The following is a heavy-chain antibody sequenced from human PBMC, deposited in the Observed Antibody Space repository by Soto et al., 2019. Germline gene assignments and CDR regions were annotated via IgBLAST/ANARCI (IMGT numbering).Heavy chain of an antibody. CDR3: ARDFGWYPDYYYYYGMDV. D-gene: IGHD6-19*01. Sequence: AGGSLRLSCAASGFTFSDYYMSWIRQAPGKGLEWVSYISSSGSTIYYADSVKGRFTISRDNAKNPLYPQMNSLRAEDTAVYYCARDFGWYPDYYYYYGMDVWGQGTTVTVSS. V-gene: IGHV3-11*01. CDR1: GFTFSDYY. CDR2: ISSSGSTI. J-gene: IGHJ6*02.